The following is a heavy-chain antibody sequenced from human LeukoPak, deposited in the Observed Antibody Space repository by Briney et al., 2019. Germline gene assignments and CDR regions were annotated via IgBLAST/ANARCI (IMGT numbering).Heavy chain of an antibody. CDR3: ARVYYDSTGYYYRTRYYFDF. D-gene: IGHD3-22*01. CDR1: GASISTYY. V-gene: IGHV4-4*07. Sequence: SETLSLTCTVSGASISTYYWSWIRQPAGKGLGWIGLILTGESTNYNPSLKSRVTMSVDTSKNQFSLKLTSVTAADTAVYYCARVYYDSTGYYYRTRYYFDFWGQGTLVTVSS. CDR2: ILTGEST. J-gene: IGHJ4*02.